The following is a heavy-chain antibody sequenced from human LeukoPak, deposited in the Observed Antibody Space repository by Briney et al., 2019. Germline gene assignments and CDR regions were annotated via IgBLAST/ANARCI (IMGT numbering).Heavy chain of an antibody. CDR3: AKDADISVELVVITSFDS. CDR1: GFTFSSYR. Sequence: GGSLRLSCAASGFTFSSYRMSWVRQAPGKGLEWVANIKQDGSEKHYVDSVKGRFTISRDNAKNSLYLQMNSLRAEDTALYYCAKDADISVELVVITSFDSWGQGTLVTVSS. J-gene: IGHJ4*02. D-gene: IGHD3-22*01. V-gene: IGHV3-7*03. CDR2: IKQDGSEK.